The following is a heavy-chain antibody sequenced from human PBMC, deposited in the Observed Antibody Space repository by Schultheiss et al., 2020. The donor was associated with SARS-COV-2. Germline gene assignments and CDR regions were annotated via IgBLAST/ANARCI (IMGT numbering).Heavy chain of an antibody. CDR2: IIPIFGTA. V-gene: IGHV1-69*13. J-gene: IGHJ6*02. CDR1: GGTFSSYA. CDR3: ARTAANIYDFLDYYGMDV. Sequence: VKVSCKASGGTFSSYAISWVRQAPGQGLEWMGGIIPIFGTANYAQKFQGRVTITADKSTSTAYMELSSLRSEDTAVYYCARTAANIYDFLDYYGMDVWGQGTTVTVSS. D-gene: IGHD5/OR15-5a*01.